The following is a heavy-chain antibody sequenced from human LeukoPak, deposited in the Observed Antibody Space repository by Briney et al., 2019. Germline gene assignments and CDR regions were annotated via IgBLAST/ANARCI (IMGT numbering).Heavy chain of an antibody. V-gene: IGHV4-31*03. J-gene: IGHJ6*02. CDR3: ARDSRYGSGYYYYGMDV. CDR1: GGSISSGDYY. D-gene: IGHD3-10*01. CDR2: IYYSGST. Sequence: SETLSLTCTVSGGSISSGDYYWSWIRQHPGKGLEWVGYIYYSGSTYYSPSLKSRVSISVDTSKNQFSLKLSSVTAADTAVYYCARDSRYGSGYYYYGMDVWGQGTTVTVSS.